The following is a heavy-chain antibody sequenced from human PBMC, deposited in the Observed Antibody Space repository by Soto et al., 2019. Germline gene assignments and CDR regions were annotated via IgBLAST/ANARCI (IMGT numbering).Heavy chain of an antibody. D-gene: IGHD6-19*01. CDR2: IRSKANTYAT. J-gene: IGHJ6*02. CDR3: TLPYALAVAGGGYYYYGMDV. Sequence: EVQLVESGGGLVQPGGSLTLSCAASGFTFSGSAMHWVRQASGTGLEWVGRIRSKANTYATAYAASVKGRFTISRDDLKTTAYLQMNSLHTADTAVYYCTLPYALAVAGGGYYYYGMDVWGPGTTVTVSS. V-gene: IGHV3-73*02. CDR1: GFTFSGSA.